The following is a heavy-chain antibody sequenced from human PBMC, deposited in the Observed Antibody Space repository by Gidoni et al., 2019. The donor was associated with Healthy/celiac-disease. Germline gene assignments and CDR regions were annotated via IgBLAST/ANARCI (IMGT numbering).Heavy chain of an antibody. CDR2: IGTAGDT. V-gene: IGHV3-13*01. CDR1: GFTFSNYD. D-gene: IGHD6-19*01. CDR3: ARVSVAGYIDY. Sequence: EVQLVESGGGLVQPGGSLRLSCAASGFTFSNYDMHWVRQATGKGLEWVSAIGTAGDTYYPGSVKGRFTISRENAKNSLYLQMHSLRAGDTAVYYCARVSVAGYIDYLGQGTLVTVSS. J-gene: IGHJ4*02.